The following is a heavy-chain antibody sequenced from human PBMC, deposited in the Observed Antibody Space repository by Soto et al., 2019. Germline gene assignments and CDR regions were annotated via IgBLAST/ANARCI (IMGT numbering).Heavy chain of an antibody. CDR1: GGPISGSY. D-gene: IGHD6-19*01. CDR2: VYYTGST. Sequence: ETLSLTCSVSGGPISGSYWSWIRQSPGKGLEWLGYVYYTGSTNYSPSLRSRVSISVDTSKNEFSLRLSSVTAAGTAVYFCARSVAVPGAHIDYWGQGTQVTVSS. J-gene: IGHJ4*02. CDR3: ARSVAVPGAHIDY. V-gene: IGHV4-59*01.